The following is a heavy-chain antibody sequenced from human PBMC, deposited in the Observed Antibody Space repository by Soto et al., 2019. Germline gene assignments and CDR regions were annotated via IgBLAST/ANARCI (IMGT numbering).Heavy chain of an antibody. V-gene: IGHV3-30*18. Sequence: PGGSLRLSCAASGFTFSSYGMHWVRQAPGKGLEWVAVISYVGSNKYYADSVKGRFTISRDNSKNTLYLQMNSLRAEDTAVYYCAKGYYDFWTAHDAFDIWGQGTMVTVSS. J-gene: IGHJ3*02. D-gene: IGHD3-3*01. CDR3: AKGYYDFWTAHDAFDI. CDR1: GFTFSSYG. CDR2: ISYVGSNK.